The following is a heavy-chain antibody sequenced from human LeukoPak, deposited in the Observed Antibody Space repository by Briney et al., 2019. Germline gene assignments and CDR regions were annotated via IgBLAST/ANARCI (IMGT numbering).Heavy chain of an antibody. J-gene: IGHJ4*02. D-gene: IGHD6-13*01. V-gene: IGHV4-61*02. CDR2: IYTSGST. CDR3: ARRDYGNRGSSGVDY. Sequence: PSETLSLTCTVSGGSISSSSYYWSWIRQPAGKGLEWIGRIYTSGSTNYNPSLKSRVTMSVDTSKNQFSLKLSSVTAADTAVYYCARRDYGNRGSSGVDYWGQGTLVTVSS. CDR1: GGSISSSSYY.